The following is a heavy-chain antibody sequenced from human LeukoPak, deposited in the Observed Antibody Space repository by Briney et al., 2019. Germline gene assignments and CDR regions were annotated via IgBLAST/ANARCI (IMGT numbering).Heavy chain of an antibody. Sequence: GGSLRLSCAASGFTFSDYEINWVRQAPGKGLVWVSHINTDGSSRSHADSVKGRFTISRDNAKNTLYLQMNSLRAEDTAVYYCARDRGYCSGGSCYLNWFDPWGQGTLVTVSS. CDR2: INTDGSSR. V-gene: IGHV3-74*01. J-gene: IGHJ5*02. CDR3: ARDRGYCSGGSCYLNWFDP. CDR1: GFTFSDYE. D-gene: IGHD2-15*01.